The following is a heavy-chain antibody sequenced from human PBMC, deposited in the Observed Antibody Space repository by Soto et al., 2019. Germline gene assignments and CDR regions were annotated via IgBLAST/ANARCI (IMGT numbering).Heavy chain of an antibody. D-gene: IGHD2-2*01. J-gene: IGHJ6*02. CDR3: ARDGGEGIPAAIGGGYGMDG. V-gene: IGHV3-11*06. CDR1: GFTFSDYY. CDR2: ISGSNIYT. Sequence: SLRLSCAASGFTFSDYYMSWIRQAPGKGLEWISYISGSNIYTNYADSVKGRFTISRDNANNSLYLQMDSLRVEDTAVYYCARDGGEGIPAAIGGGYGMDGWGQGTTVTVSS.